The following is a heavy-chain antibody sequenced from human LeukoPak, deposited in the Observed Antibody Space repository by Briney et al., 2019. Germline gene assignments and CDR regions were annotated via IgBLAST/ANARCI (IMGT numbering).Heavy chain of an antibody. Sequence: ASVKVSCKASGYTFTSYGISWVRQAPGQGLEWMGWISAYNGNTNYAQKLQGRVTMTTDTSTSTAYTELRSLRSDDTAVYYCARDPEPPYCSGGSCYFPDYWGQGTLVTVSS. D-gene: IGHD2-15*01. V-gene: IGHV1-18*01. CDR3: ARDPEPPYCSGGSCYFPDY. CDR2: ISAYNGNT. J-gene: IGHJ4*02. CDR1: GYTFTSYG.